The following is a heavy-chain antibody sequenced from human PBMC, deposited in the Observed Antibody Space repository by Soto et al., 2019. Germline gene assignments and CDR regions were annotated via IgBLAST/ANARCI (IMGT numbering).Heavy chain of an antibody. V-gene: IGHV3-23*01. J-gene: IGHJ5*02. CDR3: ANDGYSPYRDLWFFDL. D-gene: IGHD2-2*03. CDR1: GFIFSNCA. CDR2: ISESGYRT. Sequence: VQLLESGGDLVQPGGSLRLSCAASGFIFSNCAMSWVRQAPGKGLEWVASISESGYRTYSADSVKGRFTISRDNTKNTVSLLMNSLRVDDTAMYYCANDGYSPYRDLWFFDLWGQGTQVNVSS.